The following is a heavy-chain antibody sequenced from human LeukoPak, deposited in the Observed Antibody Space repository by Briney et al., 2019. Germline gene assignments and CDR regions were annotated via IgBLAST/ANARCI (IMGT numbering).Heavy chain of an antibody. Sequence: GGSLRLSCAASGFTFSGYWMTWVRQAPGQGLEWVANIKQDGSEKNYVDSVKGRFTISRDNATNSLYVQMNSLRAEDTAVYYCASHNSGYFNYWGQGTLVTVSS. CDR3: ASHNSGYFNY. J-gene: IGHJ4*02. V-gene: IGHV3-7*05. CDR2: IKQDGSEK. D-gene: IGHD6-19*01. CDR1: GFTFSGYW.